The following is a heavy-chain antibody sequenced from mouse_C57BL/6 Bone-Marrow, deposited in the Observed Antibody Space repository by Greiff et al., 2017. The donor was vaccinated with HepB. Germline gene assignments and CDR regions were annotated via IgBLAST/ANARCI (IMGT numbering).Heavy chain of an antibody. Sequence: QVQLQQPGAELVMPGASVKLSCKASGYTFTSYWMHWVKQRPGQGLEWIGEIDPSDSYTNYNQKFKGKSTLTVDKSSSTAYMQLSSLTSEDSAVYYCARVGPAWFAYWGQGTLVTVSA. V-gene: IGHV1-69*01. J-gene: IGHJ3*01. CDR2: IDPSDSYT. CDR3: ARVGPAWFAY. CDR1: GYTFTSYW.